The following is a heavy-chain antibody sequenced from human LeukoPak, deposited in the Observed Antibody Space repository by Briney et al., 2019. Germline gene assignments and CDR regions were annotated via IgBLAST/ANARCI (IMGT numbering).Heavy chain of an antibody. D-gene: IGHD2-2*01. CDR2: IYTSGST. CDR1: GGSISSGSYY. Sequence: SETLSLTCTVSGGSISSGSYYWSWIRQPPGKGLEWIGRIYTSGSTNYNPSLNSRVTISVDTSKNQFSLKLSSVTAADTAVYYCARGKYQLRYYFDYWGQGTLVTVSS. V-gene: IGHV4-61*02. J-gene: IGHJ4*02. CDR3: ARGKYQLRYYFDY.